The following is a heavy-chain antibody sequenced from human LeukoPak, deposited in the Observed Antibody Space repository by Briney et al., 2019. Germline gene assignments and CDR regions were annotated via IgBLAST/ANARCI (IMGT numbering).Heavy chain of an antibody. Sequence: KSSETLSLTCTVSGVSISNGGYYWSWIRQPPGKGLEWIGYIYHSGSTNYNPSLKSRVTISADTSKNQFSLKLRSVTAADTAVYYCARGRAVTTLYPSYWYFDLWGRGTLVTVSS. CDR1: GVSISNGGYY. CDR3: ARGRAVTTLYPSYWYFDL. CDR2: IYHSGST. D-gene: IGHD4-17*01. V-gene: IGHV4-61*08. J-gene: IGHJ2*01.